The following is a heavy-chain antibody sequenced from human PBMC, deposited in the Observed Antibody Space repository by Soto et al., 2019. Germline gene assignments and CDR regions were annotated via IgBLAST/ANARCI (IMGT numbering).Heavy chain of an antibody. Sequence: EVQLVESGGGLVQPGGSLRLSCGASGFTFSNYWMHWVRQAPGEGLVWVSRINGDGSITRFADSVKGRFTISRDNAKNTMYIQMNSLIADDTAVYYCARVGGGSGNFDYWCQGTLVTVSS. D-gene: IGHD3-10*01. V-gene: IGHV3-74*01. J-gene: IGHJ4*02. CDR3: ARVGGGSGNFDY. CDR2: INGDGSIT. CDR1: GFTFSNYW.